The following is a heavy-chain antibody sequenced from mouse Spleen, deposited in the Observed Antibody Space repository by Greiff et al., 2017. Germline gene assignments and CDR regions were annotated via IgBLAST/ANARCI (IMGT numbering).Heavy chain of an antibody. Sequence: QVQLQQSGPELVKPGASVKLSCKASGYTFTSYDINWVKQRPGQGLEWIGWIYPRDGSTKYNEKFKGKATLTVDTSSSTAYMELHSLTSEDSAVYFCARVKAYYYDGSYEGVYFDYWGQGTTLTVSS. J-gene: IGHJ2*01. V-gene: IGHV1-85*01. CDR3: ARVKAYYYDGSYEGVYFDY. CDR2: IYPRDGST. D-gene: IGHD1-1*01. CDR1: GYTFTSYD.